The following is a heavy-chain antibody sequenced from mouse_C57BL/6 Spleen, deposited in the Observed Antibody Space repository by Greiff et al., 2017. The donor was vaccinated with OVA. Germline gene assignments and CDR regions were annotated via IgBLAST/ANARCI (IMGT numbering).Heavy chain of an antibody. CDR3: ARHEDYYGSSPYYFDY. D-gene: IGHD1-1*01. CDR1: GFTFSSYG. Sequence: EVKLQESGGDLVKPGGSLKLSCAASGFTFSSYGMSWVRQTPDKRLEWVATISSGGSYTYYPDSVKGRFTISRDNAKNTLYLQMSSLKSEDTAMYYCARHEDYYGSSPYYFDYWGQGTTLTVSS. V-gene: IGHV5-6*01. J-gene: IGHJ2*01. CDR2: ISSGGSYT.